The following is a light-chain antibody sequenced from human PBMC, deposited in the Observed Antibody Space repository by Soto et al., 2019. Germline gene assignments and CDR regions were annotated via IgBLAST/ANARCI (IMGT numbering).Light chain of an antibody. CDR2: AAS. CDR1: QNIRSY. J-gene: IGKJ1*01. CDR3: QQNYLNPWT. V-gene: IGKV1-39*01. Sequence: MQMTQSPSFLSASVGDRVTITCRTSQNIRSYLNWYQQKPGTVPKLLISAASTLQSGVPSRFSGSGSGTDFTLAISSLEPEDFATYYCQQNYLNPWTFGQGTKVEI.